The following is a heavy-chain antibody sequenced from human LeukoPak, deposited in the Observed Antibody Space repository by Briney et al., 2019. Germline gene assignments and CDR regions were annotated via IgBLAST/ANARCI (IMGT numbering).Heavy chain of an antibody. D-gene: IGHD3-10*01. CDR2: IKQDGSEK. V-gene: IGHV3-7*01. CDR3: ARDRGYGSGTYLY. Sequence: GGSLRLSCAASGFTFSSYWMSWVRQAPGKGLEWVANIKQDGSEKHYVGSVKGRFTISRDNAKNSLYLQMNSLRAEDTAVYYCARDRGYGSGTYLYWGQGTLFTVSS. J-gene: IGHJ4*02. CDR1: GFTFSSYW.